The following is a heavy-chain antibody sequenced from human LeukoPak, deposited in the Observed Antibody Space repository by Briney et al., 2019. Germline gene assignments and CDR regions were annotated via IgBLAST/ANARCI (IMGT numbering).Heavy chain of an antibody. J-gene: IGHJ4*02. CDR1: AHTLTAFW. Sequence: GESLKISCKGSAHTLTAFWLGWVRQMPGKGLEWMGIIYPGDSDTRYSPSFQGQVTISADKSISTGYLQWSSLKASDTAMYYCARHGAVAGRSRGDYDYWGQGTLVTVSS. CDR3: ARHGAVAGRSRGDYDY. CDR2: IYPGDSDT. D-gene: IGHD6-19*01. V-gene: IGHV5-51*01.